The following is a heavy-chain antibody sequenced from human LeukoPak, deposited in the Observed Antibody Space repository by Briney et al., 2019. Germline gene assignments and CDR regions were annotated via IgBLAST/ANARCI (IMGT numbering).Heavy chain of an antibody. V-gene: IGHV4-34*01. D-gene: IGHD5-12*01. Sequence: SETLSLTCAVYGGSFSGYYWSWIRQPPGKGLEWIGEINHSGSTNYNPSLKSRVTISVDTSKNQFSLKLSSVTAADTAVYYCARHEEMATMYDYWGQGTLVTVSS. CDR3: ARHEEMATMYDY. CDR2: INHSGST. J-gene: IGHJ4*02. CDR1: GGSFSGYY.